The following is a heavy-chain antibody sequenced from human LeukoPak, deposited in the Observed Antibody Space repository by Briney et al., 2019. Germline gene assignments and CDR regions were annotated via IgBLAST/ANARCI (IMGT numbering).Heavy chain of an antibody. Sequence: GGSLRLSCAASGFTFDDYAMHWVRQAPGKGLEWVSGISWNSGSIGYADSVKGRFTISRDNAKNSLYLQMNSLRDEDTAVYYCARGSPNLFDYWGQGTLVTVSS. CDR3: ARGSPNLFDY. CDR2: ISWNSGSI. J-gene: IGHJ4*02. CDR1: GFTFDDYA. V-gene: IGHV3-9*01. D-gene: IGHD1-14*01.